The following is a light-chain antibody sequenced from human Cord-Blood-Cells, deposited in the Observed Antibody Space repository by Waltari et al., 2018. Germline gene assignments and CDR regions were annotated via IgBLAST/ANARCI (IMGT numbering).Light chain of an antibody. CDR3: QQYNSYSRT. CDR2: KAS. CDR1: QRISSW. J-gene: IGKJ2*02. V-gene: IGKV1-5*03. Sequence: DIQMTQSPSTLSASVGDRVTITCRASQRISSWWAWYQQKPGKAPKLLIYKASSLESGVPSRFSGSGSGTEFTLTISSLQPDDFAPYYCQQYNSYSRTFGQGTKLEIK.